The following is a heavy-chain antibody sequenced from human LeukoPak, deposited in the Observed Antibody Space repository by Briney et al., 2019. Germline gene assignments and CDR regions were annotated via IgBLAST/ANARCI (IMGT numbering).Heavy chain of an antibody. CDR2: ISYDGSNK. D-gene: IGHD6-13*01. V-gene: IGHV3-30-3*01. Sequence: PGGSLRLSCAASGFTFSSYAMHWVRQAPGKGLEWVAVISYDGSNKYYADSVKGRFTIFRDNSKNTLYLQMNSLRAEDTAVYYCARDSSSSWYGYYYYGMDVWGQGTTVTVSS. CDR1: GFTFSSYA. CDR3: ARDSSSSWYGYYYYGMDV. J-gene: IGHJ6*02.